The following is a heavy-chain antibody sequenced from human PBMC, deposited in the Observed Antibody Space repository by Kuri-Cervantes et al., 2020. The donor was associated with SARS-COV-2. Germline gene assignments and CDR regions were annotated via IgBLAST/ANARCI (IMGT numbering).Heavy chain of an antibody. CDR2: IDPSDSYT. J-gene: IGHJ5*02. Sequence: GESLKISCKGSGYSFTSYWISWVRQMPGKGLEWMGRIDPSDSYTNYSPSFQGHVTISADKSISTAYLQWSSLKASDTAMYYCATTRHIVVVPAAITSWFDPWGQGNLVNVSS. CDR3: ATTRHIVVVPAAITSWFDP. V-gene: IGHV5-10-1*01. CDR1: GYSFTSYW. D-gene: IGHD2-2*01.